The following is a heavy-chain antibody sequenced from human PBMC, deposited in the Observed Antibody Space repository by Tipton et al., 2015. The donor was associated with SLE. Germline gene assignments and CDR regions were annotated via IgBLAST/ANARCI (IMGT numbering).Heavy chain of an antibody. CDR2: MYYSGST. CDR3: ARDDGDYGSYYYGMDV. V-gene: IGHV4-59*01. CDR1: GGSISSYD. J-gene: IGHJ6*02. Sequence: TLSLTCTVSGGSISSYDWSWIRQPPGKGLEWIGYMYYSGSTNYNPSLKSRVTILVDTSMIQFSLKLSSVTAADTVVYYCARDDGDYGSYYYGMDVWGQGTTVTVS. D-gene: IGHD4-17*01.